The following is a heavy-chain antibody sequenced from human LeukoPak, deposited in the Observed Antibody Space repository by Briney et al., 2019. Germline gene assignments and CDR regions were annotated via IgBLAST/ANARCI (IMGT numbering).Heavy chain of an antibody. CDR1: GYTFKTYA. Sequence: ASVKVSCKASGYTFKTYAISWVRQAPGQGLEWMGWISTYNGDTKYAQKFQGRVTMTTDTSTSTAYMELRSLRSDDTAVYYCARVEYSSSLYYYYYYGMDVWGQGTTVTVSS. CDR2: ISTYNGDT. J-gene: IGHJ6*02. D-gene: IGHD6-6*01. V-gene: IGHV1-18*01. CDR3: ARVEYSSSLYYYYYYGMDV.